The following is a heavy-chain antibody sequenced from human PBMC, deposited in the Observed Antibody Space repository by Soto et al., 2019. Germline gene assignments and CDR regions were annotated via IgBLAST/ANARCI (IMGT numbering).Heavy chain of an antibody. V-gene: IGHV3-53*02. D-gene: IGHD3-22*01. CDR3: ARSSEDYYDSSLYFDY. Sequence: EVQLVETGGGLIQPGGSLRLSCAASGFTVSSNYMSWVRQAPGKGLEWVSVIYSGGSTYYADSVKGRFTISRDNSKNTLYLKMNSLRAEDTAVYYCARSSEDYYDSSLYFDYWGQGTLVTVSS. CDR1: GFTVSSNY. J-gene: IGHJ4*02. CDR2: IYSGGST.